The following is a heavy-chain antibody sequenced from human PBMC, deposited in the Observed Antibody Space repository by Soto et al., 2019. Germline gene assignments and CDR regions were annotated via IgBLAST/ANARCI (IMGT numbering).Heavy chain of an antibody. CDR3: ISDLRSSRGPSMDV. D-gene: IGHD6-13*01. CDR1: VLTFTTDW. Sequence: GGSLSLSCAASVLTFTTDWMNWVRHAPGKGLEWVGHIRPKTEGGTADYAAPVKGRFTISRDDSKNTLYLQMNSLKTEDTAVYYCISDLRSSRGPSMDVWGQGTTVTVSS. CDR2: IRPKTEGGTA. V-gene: IGHV3-15*07. J-gene: IGHJ6*02.